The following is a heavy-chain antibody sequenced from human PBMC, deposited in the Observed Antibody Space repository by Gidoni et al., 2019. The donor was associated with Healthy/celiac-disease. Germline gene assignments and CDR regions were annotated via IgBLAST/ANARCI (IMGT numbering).Heavy chain of an antibody. CDR1: GGSISSGSYY. Sequence: QVQLQESGPGLVKPSQTLSLTCTVSGGSISSGSYYWSWIRQPAGKGLEWIGRIYTSGSTNYNPSLKSRVTMSVDTSKNQFSLKLSSVTAADTAVYYCAAVREGDYVWSWYFDLWGRGTLVTVSS. J-gene: IGHJ2*01. V-gene: IGHV4-61*02. CDR2: IYTSGST. CDR3: AAVREGDYVWSWYFDL. D-gene: IGHD3-16*01.